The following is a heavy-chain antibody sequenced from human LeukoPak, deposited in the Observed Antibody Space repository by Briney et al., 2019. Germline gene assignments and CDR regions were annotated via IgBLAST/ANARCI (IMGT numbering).Heavy chain of an antibody. D-gene: IGHD4/OR15-4a*01. CDR2: IYSDNT. J-gene: IGHJ4*02. V-gene: IGHV3-53*01. CDR3: ARRAGAYSHPYDY. Sequence: GGSLRLSCTVSGFTVSSNSMSWVRQAPGKGLEWVSFIYSDNTHYSDSVKGRFTISRDNPKNTLYLQMNSLRAEDTAVYYCARRAGAYSHPYDYWGQGTLVTVSS. CDR1: GFTVSSNS.